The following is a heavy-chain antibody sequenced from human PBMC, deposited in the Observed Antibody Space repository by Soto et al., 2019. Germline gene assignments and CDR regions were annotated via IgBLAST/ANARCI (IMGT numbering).Heavy chain of an antibody. J-gene: IGHJ4*02. D-gene: IGHD6-19*01. CDR2: ISAYNGNT. CDR3: ARVLPGYSSGWGVDY. Sequence: QVQLVQSGAEVKKPGASVKVSCKASGYTFTSYGISWVRQAPGQGLEWMGWISAYNGNTNYAQKLQGRVTMTTDTSQSTAYMELRRLRSDDTAVYYCARVLPGYSSGWGVDYWGQGTLVTVSS. V-gene: IGHV1-18*01. CDR1: GYTFTSYG.